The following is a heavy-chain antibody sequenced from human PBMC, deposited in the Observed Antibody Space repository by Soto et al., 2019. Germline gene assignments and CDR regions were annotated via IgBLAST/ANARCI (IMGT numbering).Heavy chain of an antibody. D-gene: IGHD6-13*01. CDR3: ARDGPGIAAAGCDY. CDR1: GYTFTSYG. CDR2: TSAYNGNT. Sequence: ASVKVSCKASGYTFTSYGISWVRQALGQGLEWMGWTSAYNGNTNYAQKLQGRVTMTTDTSTSTAYMELRSLRSDDTAVYYCARDGPGIAAAGCDYWGQGTLVTAPQ. V-gene: IGHV1-18*01. J-gene: IGHJ4*02.